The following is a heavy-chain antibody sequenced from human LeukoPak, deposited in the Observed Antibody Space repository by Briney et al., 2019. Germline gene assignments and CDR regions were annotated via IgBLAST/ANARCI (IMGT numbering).Heavy chain of an antibody. CDR1: GYTFTSYA. CDR2: INAGNGNT. Sequence: ASVKVSCKASGYTFTSYAMHWVRQAPGQRLEWMRWINAGNGNTKYSQKFQGRVTITRDTSASTAYMELSSLRSEDTAVYYCARVLEPYGDLDAFDIWGQGTMVTVSS. D-gene: IGHD4-17*01. CDR3: ARVLEPYGDLDAFDI. J-gene: IGHJ3*02. V-gene: IGHV1-3*01.